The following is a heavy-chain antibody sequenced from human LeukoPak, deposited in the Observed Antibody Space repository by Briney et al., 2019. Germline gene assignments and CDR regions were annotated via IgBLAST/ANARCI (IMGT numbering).Heavy chain of an antibody. CDR2: IASDGSST. V-gene: IGHV3-74*01. J-gene: IGHJ6*02. Sequence: GGSLRLSCAASGFTFSSYWMNWVRQAPGKGLVWVSRIASDGSSTTYADSVKGRFSISRDNAKNTLYLQMNSLRAEDTALYYCAKSQRAAAGTLDVWGQGTTVTVSS. CDR1: GFTFSSYW. D-gene: IGHD6-13*01. CDR3: AKSQRAAAGTLDV.